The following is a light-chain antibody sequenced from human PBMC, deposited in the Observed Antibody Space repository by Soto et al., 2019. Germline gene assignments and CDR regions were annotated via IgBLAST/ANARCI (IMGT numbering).Light chain of an antibody. CDR1: QSISSW. CDR3: QQYDSHLPT. J-gene: IGKJ2*01. CDR2: TAS. Sequence: DIQMTQSPSTLSASVGDRVTITCRASQSISSWLAWYQQKPGKAPKLLIYTASSSESGVPSRFSGSRSGTEFTLTISSLQPDDFATYYCQQYDSHLPTFGQGTKLEIK. V-gene: IGKV1-5*03.